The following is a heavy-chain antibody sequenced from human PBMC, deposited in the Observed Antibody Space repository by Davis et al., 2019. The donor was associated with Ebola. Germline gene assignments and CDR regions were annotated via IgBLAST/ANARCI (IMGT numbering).Heavy chain of an antibody. CDR1: GFTFSSYW. V-gene: IGHV3-74*01. Sequence: HTGGSLRLSCAASGFTFSSYWMHWVRQAPGKGLVWVSRINSDGSSTSYADSVKGRFTISRDNSKNTLYLQMNSLRAEDTAVYYCARFKTKNSTPPYYYYYGMDVWGQGTTVTVSS. D-gene: IGHD1/OR15-1a*01. CDR2: INSDGSST. CDR3: ARFKTKNSTPPYYYYYGMDV. J-gene: IGHJ6*02.